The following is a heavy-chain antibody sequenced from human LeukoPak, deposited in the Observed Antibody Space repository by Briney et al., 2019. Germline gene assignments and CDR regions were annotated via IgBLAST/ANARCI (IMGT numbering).Heavy chain of an antibody. Sequence: ASVKVSCKASGYTFTSYGTSWVRQAPGQGLEWMGWISAYNGNTNYAQKLQGRVTMTTDTSTSTAYMELRSLRSDDTAVYYCARVVGLTYYYGSGSSDAFDIWGQGTMVTVSS. J-gene: IGHJ3*02. CDR2: ISAYNGNT. D-gene: IGHD3-10*01. V-gene: IGHV1-18*01. CDR1: GYTFTSYG. CDR3: ARVVGLTYYYGSGSSDAFDI.